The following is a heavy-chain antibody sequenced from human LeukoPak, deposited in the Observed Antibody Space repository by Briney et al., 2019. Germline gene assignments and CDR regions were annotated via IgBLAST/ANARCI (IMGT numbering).Heavy chain of an antibody. CDR1: GFTVSNNY. D-gene: IGHD1-26*01. J-gene: IGHJ4*02. CDR2: ISGSGVGT. CDR3: AKDRYSGNFFDY. Sequence: GGSLRLSCAASGFTVSNNYMSWVRQAPGKGLEWVSAISGSGVGTYYADSVKGRFTISRDNSKNTLYLQMNSLRAEDTAVYYCAKDRYSGNFFDYWGQGTLVTVSS. V-gene: IGHV3-23*01.